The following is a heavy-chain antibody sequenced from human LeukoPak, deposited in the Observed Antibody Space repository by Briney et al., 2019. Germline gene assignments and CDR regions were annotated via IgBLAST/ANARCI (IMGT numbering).Heavy chain of an antibody. Sequence: GSSVKVSCKASGGTFISYAISWVRQAPGQGLEWMGGIIPIFGTANYAQKFQGRVTITADESTSTAYMELSSLRSEDTAVYYCARQGRLAYYFDYWGQGTLVTVSS. J-gene: IGHJ4*02. CDR1: GGTFISYA. V-gene: IGHV1-69*01. CDR3: ARQGRLAYYFDY. CDR2: IIPIFGTA.